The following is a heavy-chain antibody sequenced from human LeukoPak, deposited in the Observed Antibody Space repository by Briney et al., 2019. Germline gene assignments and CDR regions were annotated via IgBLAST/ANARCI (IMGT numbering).Heavy chain of an antibody. CDR1: GGSISSYY. D-gene: IGHD3-22*01. CDR2: IYYSGST. CDR3: AGVTGYMIEDYFDY. J-gene: IGHJ4*02. V-gene: IGHV4-59*01. Sequence: SETLSLTCTVSGGSISSYYWSWIRQPPGKGLEWIGYIYYSGSTDYNPSLKSRVTISVDTSKNQFSLKLSSVTAADTAVYYCAGVTGYMIEDYFDYWGQGTLVTVSS.